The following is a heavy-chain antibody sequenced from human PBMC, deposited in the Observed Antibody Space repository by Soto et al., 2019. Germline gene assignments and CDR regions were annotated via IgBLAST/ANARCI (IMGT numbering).Heavy chain of an antibody. Sequence: EVQLVESGGGLVQPGGSLRLSCAVSGFTFSDHYMDWVRQAPGKGLEWVGRTGNKANSYTTKYAASVTGRFTISRDDSKNSVYLQMNSLRIEDTAVYYCATSRGSGSYSAFGIWGQGTMVTVSS. D-gene: IGHD1-26*01. CDR2: TGNKANSYTT. J-gene: IGHJ3*02. CDR3: ATSRGSGSYSAFGI. CDR1: GFTFSDHY. V-gene: IGHV3-72*01.